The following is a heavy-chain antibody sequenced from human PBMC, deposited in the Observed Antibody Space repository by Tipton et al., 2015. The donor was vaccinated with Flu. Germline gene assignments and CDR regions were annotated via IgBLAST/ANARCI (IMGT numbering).Heavy chain of an antibody. CDR2: ISDSGRT. Sequence: TLSLTCSVSGGSISSYFWSWIRQAPGKGLEWIGYISDSGRTKYNPSLESRVTISIDTSKRQFSLKLNSVTVADTAVYYCVGRGLLTTLVYWGQGSLVTVSS. D-gene: IGHD1-1*01. V-gene: IGHV4-59*08. CDR3: VGRGLLTTLVY. CDR1: GGSISSYF. J-gene: IGHJ4*02.